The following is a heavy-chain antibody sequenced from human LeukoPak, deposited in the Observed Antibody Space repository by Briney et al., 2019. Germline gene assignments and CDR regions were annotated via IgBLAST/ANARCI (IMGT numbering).Heavy chain of an antibody. D-gene: IGHD3-22*01. Sequence: GGSLRLSCAASGFTFSSYSMNWVRQAPGKGLEWVSSISGSSSYIYYADSVKGRFTISRDNAKNSLYLQMNSLRAEDTAVYYCARGLNYYDSSPMAYYFDYWGQGTLVTVSS. CDR2: ISGSSSYI. J-gene: IGHJ4*02. CDR3: ARGLNYYDSSPMAYYFDY. CDR1: GFTFSSYS. V-gene: IGHV3-21*01.